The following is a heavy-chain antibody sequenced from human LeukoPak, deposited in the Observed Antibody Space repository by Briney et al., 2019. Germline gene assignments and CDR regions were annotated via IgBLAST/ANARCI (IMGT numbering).Heavy chain of an antibody. Sequence: ASVTVSCKASGYTFTNYAIHWVRQAPGQRLEWMGWINAGNGNTKYSQKFQGRVTITRDTSANTAYMELSSLRSEDTAVYYCAASTVMASLGYWGQGTLVTVS. CDR3: AASTVMASLGY. D-gene: IGHD5-24*01. CDR1: GYTFTNYA. V-gene: IGHV1-3*01. CDR2: INAGNGNT. J-gene: IGHJ4*02.